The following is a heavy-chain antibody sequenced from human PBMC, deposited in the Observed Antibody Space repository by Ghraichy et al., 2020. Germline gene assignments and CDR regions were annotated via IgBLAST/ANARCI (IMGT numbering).Heavy chain of an antibody. Sequence: SETLSLTCTVSGGSISSYYWSWIRQPPGKGLEWIGYIYYSGSTNYNPSLKSRVTISVDTSKNQFSLKLSSVTAADTAVYYCARDPLGPYSSSSYGMDVWGQGTTVTVSS. CDR3: ARDPLGPYSSSSYGMDV. V-gene: IGHV4-59*01. CDR2: IYYSGST. J-gene: IGHJ6*02. CDR1: GGSISSYY. D-gene: IGHD6-6*01.